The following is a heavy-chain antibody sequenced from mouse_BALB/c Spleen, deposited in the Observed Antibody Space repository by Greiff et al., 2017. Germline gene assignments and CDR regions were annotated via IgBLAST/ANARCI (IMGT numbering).Heavy chain of an antibody. Sequence: EVKLVESGGGLVQPGGSRKLSCAASGFTFSSFGMHWVRQAPEKGLEWVAYISSGSSTIYYADTVKGRFTISRDNPKNTLFLQMTSLRSEDTAMYYCASSLLRPYYAMDYWGQGTSVTVSS. CDR3: ASSLLRPYYAMDY. CDR1: GFTFSSFG. D-gene: IGHD1-2*01. CDR2: ISSGSSTI. J-gene: IGHJ4*01. V-gene: IGHV5-17*02.